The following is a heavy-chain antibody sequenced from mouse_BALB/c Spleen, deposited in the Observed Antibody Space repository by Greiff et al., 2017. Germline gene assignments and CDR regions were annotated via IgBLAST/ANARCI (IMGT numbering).Heavy chain of an antibody. CDR2: IRNKANGYTT. CDR1: GFTFTDYY. D-gene: IGHD2-2*01. Sequence: EVQGVESGGGLVQPGGSLRLSCATSGFTFTDYYMSWVRQPPGKALEWLGFIRNKANGYTTEYSASVKGRFTISRDNSQSILYLQMNTLRAEDSATYYCARAYGYDHWYFDVWGAGTTVTVSS. CDR3: ARAYGYDHWYFDV. J-gene: IGHJ1*01. V-gene: IGHV7-3*02.